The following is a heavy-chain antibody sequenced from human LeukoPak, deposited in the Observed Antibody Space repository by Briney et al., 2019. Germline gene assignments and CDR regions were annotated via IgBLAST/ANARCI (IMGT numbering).Heavy chain of an antibody. V-gene: IGHV3-7*01. CDR3: ARYESSSLGY. Sequence: PGGSLRLSCAASGFTFSNYWMSWVRQAPGKGLEWVANIKQDGSEKYYVDSVKGRFTISRDNAKNSLYLQMNSLRAEDTAVYYCARYESSSLGYWGQGTLVTVSS. CDR1: GFTFSNYW. J-gene: IGHJ4*02. D-gene: IGHD6-13*01. CDR2: IKQDGSEK.